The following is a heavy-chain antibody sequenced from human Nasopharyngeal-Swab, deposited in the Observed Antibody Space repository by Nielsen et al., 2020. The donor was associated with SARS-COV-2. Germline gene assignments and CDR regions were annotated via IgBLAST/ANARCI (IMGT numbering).Heavy chain of an antibody. D-gene: IGHD6-13*01. Sequence: GEALKISCSASGFTFSSYWMHWVRQAPGKGLVWVSRINSDGSSTSYADSVKGRFTISRDNAKNTLHLQMNSLRAEDTAVYYCARGGSYSSSWYPTYWGQGTLVTVSS. CDR1: GFTFSSYW. CDR3: ARGGSYSSSWYPTY. V-gene: IGHV3-74*01. CDR2: INSDGSST. J-gene: IGHJ4*02.